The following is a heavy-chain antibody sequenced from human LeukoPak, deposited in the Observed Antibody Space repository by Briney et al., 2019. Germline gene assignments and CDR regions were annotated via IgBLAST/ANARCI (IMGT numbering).Heavy chain of an antibody. Sequence: GGSLRLSCVASGFTFSRYSMNWVRQAPGKGLEWVSYITSSGNTMYYAGSVKGRFTISRDNAKNSLYLQMNSLRAEDTAVYYCARDSGYRYGDNWYDPWGQGTLVTVSS. D-gene: IGHD5-18*01. V-gene: IGHV3-48*01. CDR2: ITSSGNTM. J-gene: IGHJ5*02. CDR1: GFTFSRYS. CDR3: ARDSGYRYGDNWYDP.